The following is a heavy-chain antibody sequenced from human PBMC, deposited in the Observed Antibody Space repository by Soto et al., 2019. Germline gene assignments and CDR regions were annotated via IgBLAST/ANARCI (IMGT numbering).Heavy chain of an antibody. D-gene: IGHD5-12*01. CDR2: IYYSGST. CDR3: ARGELSGDEWLPVDY. CDR1: GGSISSGDYY. Sequence: QVQLQESGPGLVKPSQTLSLTCTVSGGSISSGDYYWSWIRQPPGKGLEWIGYIYYSGSTYYHPSLKSRVTISVDTSKNQFSLKLSSVTAADTAVYYCARGELSGDEWLPVDYWGQGTLVTVSS. V-gene: IGHV4-30-4*01. J-gene: IGHJ4*02.